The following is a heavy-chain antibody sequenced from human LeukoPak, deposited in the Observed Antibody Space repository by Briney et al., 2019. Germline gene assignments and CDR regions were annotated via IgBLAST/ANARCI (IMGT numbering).Heavy chain of an antibody. CDR1: GGSISSGSYY. D-gene: IGHD3-3*01. CDR3: ATRSIPMGDFWSLDV. CDR2: IYTSGST. V-gene: IGHV4-61*02. Sequence: TSQTLSLTCTVPGGSISSGSYYWSWIRQPAGKGLEWIGRIYTSGSTNYNPSLKSRVTISVDTSKNQFSLKLSSVTAADTAVYYCATRSIPMGDFWSLDVWGKGTTVTVSS. J-gene: IGHJ6*04.